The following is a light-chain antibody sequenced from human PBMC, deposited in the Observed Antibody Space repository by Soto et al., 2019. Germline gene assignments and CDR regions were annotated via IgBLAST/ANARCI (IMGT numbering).Light chain of an antibody. V-gene: IGKV3-15*01. J-gene: IGKJ4*01. Sequence: EIVMTQSPATLSVSPGERATLSCRASQSVSSNLAWYQQKPGQAPSLLIYGASTRATGTPASFSGSGSETEFTLTISSLQSEDFAVYYCQQSYRTPLTFGGGTKVDIK. CDR3: QQSYRTPLT. CDR1: QSVSSN. CDR2: GAS.